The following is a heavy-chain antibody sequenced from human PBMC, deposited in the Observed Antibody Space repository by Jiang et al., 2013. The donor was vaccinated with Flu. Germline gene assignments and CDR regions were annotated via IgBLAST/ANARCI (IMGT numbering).Heavy chain of an antibody. D-gene: IGHD3-16*02. V-gene: IGHV3-13*01. J-gene: IGHJ6*02. CDR2: IGFQGDT. CDR1: AFTFSTYD. CDR3: TRGGGKSSYTVYGMDV. Sequence: QLVESGGGLVQPGGSLTLSCGTSAFTFSTYDMHWVRQPPGKGLEWVAAIGFQGDTYYTGSVRGRFTISRVNVENSLYLHMNSLRAGDTAVYYCTRGGGKSSYTVYGMDVWGQGTTVIVSS.